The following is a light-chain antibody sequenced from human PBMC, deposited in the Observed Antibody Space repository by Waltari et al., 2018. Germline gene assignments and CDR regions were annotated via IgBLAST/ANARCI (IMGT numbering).Light chain of an antibody. CDR3: QQYNTWPT. CDR1: QTISRN. V-gene: IGKV3-15*01. CDR2: GAS. Sequence: EILMTQSPATLSVSPGEKATLSCRASQTISRNLAWYQQRRGQSPRLLIYGASTRATGIPARFSASGSGTEFTLTISSLQSEDFAVYFCQQYNTWPTFGGGTEVEIK. J-gene: IGKJ4*01.